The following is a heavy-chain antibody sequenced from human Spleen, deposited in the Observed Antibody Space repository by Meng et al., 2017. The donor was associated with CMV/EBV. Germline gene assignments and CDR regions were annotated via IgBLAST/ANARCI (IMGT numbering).Heavy chain of an antibody. CDR3: ARADFWSGYSQYFQH. CDR2: INPHSGGT. D-gene: IGHD3-3*01. J-gene: IGHJ1*01. Sequence: ASVKVSCKASGYTFTGHYIHWVRQAPGQGLEWMGWINPHSGGTSFAQKFQGRVAMTRDTSISTAYMELSRLRSDDSAAYYCARADFWSGYSQYFQHWGQGTLVTVSS. V-gene: IGHV1-2*02. CDR1: GYTFTGHY.